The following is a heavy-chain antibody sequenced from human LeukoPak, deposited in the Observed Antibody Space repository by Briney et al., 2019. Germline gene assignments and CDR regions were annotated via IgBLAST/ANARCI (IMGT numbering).Heavy chain of an antibody. CDR3: ARGLCSGGNSYPYFDS. CDR1: GYTFTNNH. CDR2: INPSTGST. J-gene: IGHJ4*02. D-gene: IGHD2-15*01. V-gene: IGHV1-46*01. Sequence: ASVKVSCKASGYTFTNNHIHWVRQAPGQGLEWMGIINPSTGSTTYAQKFQDRVTMTTDMSTSSVHMELSSLRSEDTAVYHCARGLCSGGNSYPYFDSWGQGTLVTVSS.